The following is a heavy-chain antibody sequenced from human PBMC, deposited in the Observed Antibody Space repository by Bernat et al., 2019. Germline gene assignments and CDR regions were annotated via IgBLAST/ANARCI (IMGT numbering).Heavy chain of an antibody. CDR1: GDTFTSYT. CDR3: AIYGVGPNWFDP. J-gene: IGHJ5*02. V-gene: IGHV1-69*02. Sequence: QVQLVQSGAEVKKPGSSVKVSCKASGDTFTSYTISWVRQAPGQGLEWMGRIIPSHGIANYAQKFQGRVTITADKSTSTAYMELSSLRSEDTAVYYCAIYGVGPNWFDPWGQGTLVTVSS. D-gene: IGHD3-3*01. CDR2: IIPSHGIA.